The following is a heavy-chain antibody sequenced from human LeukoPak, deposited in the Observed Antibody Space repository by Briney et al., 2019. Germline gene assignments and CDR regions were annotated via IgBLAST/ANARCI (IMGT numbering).Heavy chain of an antibody. V-gene: IGHV3-21*01. CDR3: ARASGGVSGYDLYYFDF. J-gene: IGHJ4*02. CDR1: GFTFSRYS. Sequence: PGGSLRLSCAASGFTFSRYSMNWARQAPGKGLECVSSISISSNYIYYADSVKGRFTISRENAKNSLYLQMNSLRAEDTAVYYCARASGGVSGYDLYYFDFWGQGTLVTVSS. D-gene: IGHD5-12*01. CDR2: ISISSNYI.